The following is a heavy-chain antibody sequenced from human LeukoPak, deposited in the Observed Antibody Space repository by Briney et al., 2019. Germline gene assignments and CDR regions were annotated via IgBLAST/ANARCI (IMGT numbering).Heavy chain of an antibody. V-gene: IGHV4-59*08. CDR2: IFYSGSA. Sequence: SETLSLTSTVSGGSISSYYWSWIGQPPGEGLEWIGYIFYSGSANYNPSLKSRVTISVDTSKNQFSLRLSSVTAADTAVYYCARHALGGLLHFYYFDYWGQGTLVTVSS. CDR3: ARHALGGLLHFYYFDY. J-gene: IGHJ4*02. D-gene: IGHD2-15*01. CDR1: GGSISSYY.